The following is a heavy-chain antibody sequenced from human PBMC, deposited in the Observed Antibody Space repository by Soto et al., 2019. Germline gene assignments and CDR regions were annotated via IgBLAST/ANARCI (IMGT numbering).Heavy chain of an antibody. D-gene: IGHD6-6*01. J-gene: IGHJ4*02. CDR3: ARESYSSSSQFDY. CDR1: GFTFSSYW. CDR2: IKQDGSEK. V-gene: IGHV3-7*01. Sequence: PGGSLRLSCAASGFTFSSYWMSWVRQAPGKGLEWVANIKQDGSEKYYVDSVKGRFTISRDNAKNSLYLQMNSLRAEDTAVYYCARESYSSSSQFDYWGQGTLVTVSS.